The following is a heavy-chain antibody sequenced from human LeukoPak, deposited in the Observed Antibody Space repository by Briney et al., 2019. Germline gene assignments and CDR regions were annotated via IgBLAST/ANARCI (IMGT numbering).Heavy chain of an antibody. CDR1: RGSINNQY. CDR3: ARSPGDYGGPFDY. CDR2: MYTNGES. J-gene: IGHJ4*02. D-gene: IGHD4-23*01. Sequence: SETLSLTCTVSRGSINNQYWSWIRQPAGKGLEWIGRMYTNGESDYNPSLKSRVAISVDTSKNQFSLKLSSVTAADTAVYYCARSPGDYGGPFDYWGQGTLVTVSS. V-gene: IGHV4-4*07.